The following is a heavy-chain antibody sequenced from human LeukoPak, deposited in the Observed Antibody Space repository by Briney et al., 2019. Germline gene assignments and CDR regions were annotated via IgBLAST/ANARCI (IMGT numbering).Heavy chain of an antibody. CDR3: TRVRLSGIVGAITRLFDY. CDR1: GFTFGDYA. Sequence: GGSLRLSCTASGFTFGDYAMSWVRQAPGKGLEWVGFIRSKAYGGTTEYAASVKGRFTISRDDSKSIAYLQMSSLKTEDTAVYYCTRVRLSGIVGAITRLFDYWGQGTLVTVSS. CDR2: IRSKAYGGTT. J-gene: IGHJ4*02. D-gene: IGHD1-26*01. V-gene: IGHV3-49*04.